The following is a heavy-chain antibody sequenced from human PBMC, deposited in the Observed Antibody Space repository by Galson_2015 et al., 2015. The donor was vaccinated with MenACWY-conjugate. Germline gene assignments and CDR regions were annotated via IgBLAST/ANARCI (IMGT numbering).Heavy chain of an antibody. J-gene: IGHJ4*02. D-gene: IGHD3-3*01. CDR2: ISGSGGST. Sequence: SLRLSCAGSGFRFGDYAMTWVRQAPGKGLEWISTISGSGGSTYYADSVKGRFTISRDNSKNSLYLQMNSLRAEDTAVYYCAKKDFWSGHDRYFEYWGQGTLVTVSS. CDR3: AKKDFWSGHDRYFEY. CDR1: GFRFGDYA. V-gene: IGHV3-23*01.